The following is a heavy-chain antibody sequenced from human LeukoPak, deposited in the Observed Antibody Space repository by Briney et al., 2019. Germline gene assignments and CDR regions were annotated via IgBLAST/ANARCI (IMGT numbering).Heavy chain of an antibody. CDR3: AKDYRFSNTWYRGVDV. J-gene: IGHJ6*02. V-gene: IGHV3-23*01. CDR1: GFTFNNYA. D-gene: IGHD6-13*01. CDR2: ISGSGGTT. Sequence: GGSLRLSCAASGFTFNNYAMNWVRQAPGKGLEWVSVISGSGGTTYYADSVKGRFTISRDNSKNTLYLQMNSLRAEDTAVYYCAKDYRFSNTWYRGVDVWGQGTTVTVPS.